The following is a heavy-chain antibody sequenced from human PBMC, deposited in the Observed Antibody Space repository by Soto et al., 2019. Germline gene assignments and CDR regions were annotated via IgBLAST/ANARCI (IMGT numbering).Heavy chain of an antibody. Sequence: QVQLVQSGAEVKKPGSSVKVSCKASGGTFSSYTISWVRQAPGQGLEWMGRIIPILGITNYAQKFQGRVTITADKTTSTAYMELSSLRSEDTAVYYCAGPSHQRWSGFLFDYWGQGTLVTVSS. CDR1: GGTFSSYT. D-gene: IGHD2-15*01. J-gene: IGHJ4*02. V-gene: IGHV1-69*02. CDR2: IIPILGIT. CDR3: AGPSHQRWSGFLFDY.